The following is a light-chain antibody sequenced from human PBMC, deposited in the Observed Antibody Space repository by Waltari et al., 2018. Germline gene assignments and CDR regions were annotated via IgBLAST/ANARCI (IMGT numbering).Light chain of an antibody. CDR1: NSNTGSTI. J-gene: IGLJ2*01. Sequence: QSTLTQPPSASGTPGPRVTISGSGSNSNTGSTIVNWYQQLPGTAPKLLIYSNDHRPSGVPDRFSGSKSGTSASLAISGLQSDDEADYYCSTWDDRLTGVVFGGGTKVTVL. CDR3: STWDDRLTGVV. V-gene: IGLV1-44*01. CDR2: SND.